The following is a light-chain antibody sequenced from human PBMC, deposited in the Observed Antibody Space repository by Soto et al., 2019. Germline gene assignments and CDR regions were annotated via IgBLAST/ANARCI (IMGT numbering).Light chain of an antibody. Sequence: EIVLTQSPATLSLSPGERATLSCRASQSVSWYLAWYQQKPGQAPRLLIYGASTRATGIPDGFSGSGSGTDFTLTISRLEPEDFAVYYCQQYGSSGTFGQGTKVDIK. CDR3: QQYGSSGT. V-gene: IGKV3-20*01. J-gene: IGKJ1*01. CDR1: QSVSWY. CDR2: GAS.